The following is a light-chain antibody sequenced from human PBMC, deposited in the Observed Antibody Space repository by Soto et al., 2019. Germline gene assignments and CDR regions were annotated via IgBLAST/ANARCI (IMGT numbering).Light chain of an antibody. V-gene: IGLV2-23*01. CDR3: CSYVGSSTVI. CDR1: SSDVGNYNL. J-gene: IGLJ2*01. Sequence: QSALTQPASVSGSPGQSITVSCTGTSSDVGNYNLVSWYQQHPGQAPKLLIYENIKWPSGASNRFSGSKSGNTASLTSSGLQAEDEADYYCCSYVGSSTVIFGGGTKLTVL. CDR2: ENI.